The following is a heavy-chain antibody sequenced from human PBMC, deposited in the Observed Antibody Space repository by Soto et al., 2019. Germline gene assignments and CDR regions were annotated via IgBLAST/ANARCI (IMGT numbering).Heavy chain of an antibody. J-gene: IGHJ6*02. CDR1: GFTFSSYS. CDR2: ISSSSSYI. Sequence: EVQLVESGGGLVKPGGSLRLSCAASGFTFSSYSMNWVRQAPGKGLEWVSSISSSSSYIYYADSVKGRFTISRDNAKNSLYLQMNSLRAEDTAVYYCAREQDTAMVKWVYGMDVWFQGPTVTVSS. CDR3: AREQDTAMVKWVYGMDV. V-gene: IGHV3-21*01. D-gene: IGHD5-18*01.